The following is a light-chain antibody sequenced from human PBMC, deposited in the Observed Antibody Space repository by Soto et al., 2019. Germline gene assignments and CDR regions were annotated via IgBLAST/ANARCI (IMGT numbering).Light chain of an antibody. Sequence: QSALTQPASVSGSPGQSITISCTGTSGDVGTYDLVSWYQHHPGAAPKLMIYEATRRPSGISHRFSGSKSGNTASLTISGLQAEDEAAYYCCSFAGSNSWVFGGGTKLTVL. J-gene: IGLJ3*02. CDR2: EAT. CDR1: SGDVGTYDL. CDR3: CSFAGSNSWV. V-gene: IGLV2-23*01.